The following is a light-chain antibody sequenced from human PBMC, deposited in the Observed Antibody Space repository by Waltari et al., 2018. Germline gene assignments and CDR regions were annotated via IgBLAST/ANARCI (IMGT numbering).Light chain of an antibody. Sequence: DIIMTQSPDSLAVSLGERATINCKSSQSLFSSSQNRNYLAWYQQKPVQSPTLLIYWASTRESGVPDRFSGSGSGTDFTLTISSLQAEDVAVYYCHQYYRSPTFGGGTKVEIK. J-gene: IGKJ4*01. CDR3: HQYYRSPT. V-gene: IGKV4-1*01. CDR2: WAS. CDR1: QSLFSSSQNRNY.